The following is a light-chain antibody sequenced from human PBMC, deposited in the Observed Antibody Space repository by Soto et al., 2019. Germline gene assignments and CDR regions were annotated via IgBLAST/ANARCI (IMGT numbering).Light chain of an antibody. CDR2: GAS. V-gene: IGKV3-20*01. J-gene: IGKJ1*01. CDR3: QQYNNWRS. Sequence: EIVLTQSPGTLSLSPGERATLSCRASQSVSSSYLAWYQQRRGQAPRLLISGASSRATGIPDRFSGSGSGTDFTLTISSLQSEDFAVYYCQQYNNWRSFGQGTKVDIK. CDR1: QSVSSSY.